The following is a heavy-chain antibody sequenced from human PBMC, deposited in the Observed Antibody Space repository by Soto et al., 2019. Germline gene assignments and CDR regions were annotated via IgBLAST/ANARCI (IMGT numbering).Heavy chain of an antibody. CDR2: IWYDGSTK. V-gene: IGHV3-33*01. J-gene: IGHJ3*01. CDR1: GFTFSSYG. CDR3: ARAGVLSEAFDF. Sequence: QVQLVESGGGVVQPGRSLRLSCAASGFTFSSYGMHWVRQAPGTGLEWVAVIWYDGSTKYYADSVKGRFTISRDNSKNTLYLKMNSLRAEDTAVYYCARAGVLSEAFDFWGQGTMVTVSS. D-gene: IGHD3-10*01.